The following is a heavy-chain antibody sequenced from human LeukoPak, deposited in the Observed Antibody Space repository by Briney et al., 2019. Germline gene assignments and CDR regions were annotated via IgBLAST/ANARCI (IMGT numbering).Heavy chain of an antibody. CDR2: VYHSGSA. J-gene: IGHJ3*02. CDR1: GYSISRGSY. CDR3: AVGLHSGQFAFDI. Sequence: SETLSLTCAVSGYSISRGSYWGWIRQPPGKGLEWVGSVYHSGSAYYNPSLKSRVTISVDTSKNQFSLKLTSVTAADTAVYYCAVGLHSGQFAFDIWGQGTMVTVSS. V-gene: IGHV4-38-2*01. D-gene: IGHD5-24*01.